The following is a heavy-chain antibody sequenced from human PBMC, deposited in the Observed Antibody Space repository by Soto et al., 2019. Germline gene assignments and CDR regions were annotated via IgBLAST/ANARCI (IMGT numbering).Heavy chain of an antibody. CDR1: GFTFEDHG. V-gene: IGHV3-20*04. D-gene: IGHD6-19*01. CDR2: INWSGSST. Sequence: EVQLVESGGGVVRPGGSLRLSCAASGFTFEDHGMTWVRQVPGKGLEWVAEINWSGSSTSYADSVKGRFTISRDNAKNSLYPQMNSLRAEDTALYFCARDGGVAVAVDASDIWGQGTMVTVSS. CDR3: ARDGGVAVAVDASDI. J-gene: IGHJ3*02.